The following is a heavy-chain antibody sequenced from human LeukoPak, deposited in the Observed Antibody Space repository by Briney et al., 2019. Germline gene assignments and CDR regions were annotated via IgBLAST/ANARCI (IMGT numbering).Heavy chain of an antibody. Sequence: ASVKVSCKASGYTFTGYYMHWVRQAPGQGLEWMGWINTNTGNPTYAQGFTGRFVFSLDTSVSTAYLQISSLKAEDTAVYYCARELPQGPYDSSGYSFDYWGQGTLVTVSS. CDR2: INTNTGNP. J-gene: IGHJ4*02. D-gene: IGHD3-22*01. V-gene: IGHV7-4-1*02. CDR3: ARELPQGPYDSSGYSFDY. CDR1: GYTFTGYY.